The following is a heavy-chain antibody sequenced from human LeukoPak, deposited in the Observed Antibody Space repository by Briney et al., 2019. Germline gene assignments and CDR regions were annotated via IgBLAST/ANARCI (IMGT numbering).Heavy chain of an antibody. D-gene: IGHD3-22*01. J-gene: IGHJ4*02. CDR3: ARDRDSSGYYTGY. CDR2: ISSSSTAI. V-gene: IGHV3-48*04. CDR1: GFTFSNYN. Sequence: GGSLRLSCAASGFTFSNYNMNWVRQAPGKGLEWVSYISSSSTAISYADSVRGRFTISRDNAKNSPYLQINSLRAEDTAVYYCARDRDSSGYYTGYWGQGTLVTVSS.